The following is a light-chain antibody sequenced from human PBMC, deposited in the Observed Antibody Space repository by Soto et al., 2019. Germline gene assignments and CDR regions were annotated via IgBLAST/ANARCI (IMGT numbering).Light chain of an antibody. J-gene: IGKJ1*01. V-gene: IGKV1-39*01. Sequence: DIQMTQSPSSLSASVGDRVTITCRASQSIFNYLNWYQQKPGKAPKLLIFATSNLQSGVPSRFSGSGSGTDFTLTISSLQLEDFATYSCQHSSLSPWTFGQGTKVEIK. CDR1: QSIFNY. CDR2: ATS. CDR3: QHSSLSPWT.